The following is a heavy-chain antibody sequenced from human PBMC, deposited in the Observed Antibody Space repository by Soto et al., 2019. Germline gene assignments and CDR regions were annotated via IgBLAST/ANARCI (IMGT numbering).Heavy chain of an antibody. V-gene: IGHV3-30-3*01. D-gene: IGHD3-10*01. J-gene: IGHJ4*02. CDR1: GFTFSSYA. Sequence: GSLRLSCAASGFTFSSYAMHWVRQAPGKGLEWVAVISYDGSNKYYADSVKGRFTISRDNSKNTLYLQMNSLRAEDTAVYYCARSLLWFGELLYYFAYWGQGTLVTVSS. CDR2: ISYDGSNK. CDR3: ARSLLWFGELLYYFAY.